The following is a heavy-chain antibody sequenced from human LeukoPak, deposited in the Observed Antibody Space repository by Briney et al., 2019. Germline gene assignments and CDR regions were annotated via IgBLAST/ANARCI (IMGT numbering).Heavy chain of an antibody. CDR1: GFTVSSSY. J-gene: IGHJ4*02. V-gene: IGHV3-53*05. CDR2: IYSGGTT. Sequence: PGGSLRLSCAASGFTVSSSYVSWVRQAPGKGLEWVSVIYSGGTTYYADSVKGRFTISRDNSKNTLYLQMNSLRAEDTAVYYCARDISSSSWSIDYWGQGTLVTVSS. CDR3: ARDISSSSWSIDY. D-gene: IGHD6-13*01.